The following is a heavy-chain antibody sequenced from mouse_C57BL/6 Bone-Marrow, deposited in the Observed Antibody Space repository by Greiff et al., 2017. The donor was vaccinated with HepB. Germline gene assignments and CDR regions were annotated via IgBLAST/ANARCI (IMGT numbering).Heavy chain of an antibody. Sequence: VQLQQSGAELARPGASVKMSCKASGYTFTSYTMHWVKQRPGQGLEWIGYINPSSGYTKYNQKFKDKATLTADKSSSTAYMQLSSLTSEDSAVYYCSRGGDYDYDRFAYWGPGTLVTVSA. V-gene: IGHV1-4*01. CDR2: INPSSGYT. D-gene: IGHD2-4*01. J-gene: IGHJ3*01. CDR1: GYTFTSYT. CDR3: SRGGDYDYDRFAY.